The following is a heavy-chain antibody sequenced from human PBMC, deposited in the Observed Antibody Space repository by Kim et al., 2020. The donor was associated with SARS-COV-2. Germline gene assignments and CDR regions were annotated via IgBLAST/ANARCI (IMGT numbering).Heavy chain of an antibody. J-gene: IGHJ4*02. CDR3: ARDGPGAVAGGG. CDR2: IYSGGST. D-gene: IGHD6-13*01. CDR1: GFTVSNNY. V-gene: IGHV3-53*01. Sequence: GGSLRLSCAASGFTVSNNYMRWFRQAPGKGLEWVSLIYSGGSTDYADSVKGRFTISRDKSKNTLYLQMNSLRVDDTAVYYCARDGPGAVAGGGWGQGTLVTVSS.